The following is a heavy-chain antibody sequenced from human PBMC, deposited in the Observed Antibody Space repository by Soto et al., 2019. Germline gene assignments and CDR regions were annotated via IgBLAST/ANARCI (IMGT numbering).Heavy chain of an antibody. D-gene: IGHD6-13*01. CDR1: GFTFSSYA. J-gene: IGHJ4*02. CDR2: ISYDGSNK. CDR3: ARDGWRYSSSWNFDY. V-gene: IGHV3-30-3*01. Sequence: QVQLVESGGGGVQPGRSLRLSCAASGFTFSSYAMHWVRQAPGKGLEWVAVISYDGSNKYYADSVKGRFTISRDNSKNTVYLQMNSLRAEDTAVYYCARDGWRYSSSWNFDYWGQGTLVTVSS.